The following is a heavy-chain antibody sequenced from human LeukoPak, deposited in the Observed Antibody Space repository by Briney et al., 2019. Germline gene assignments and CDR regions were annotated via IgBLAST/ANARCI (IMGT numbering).Heavy chain of an antibody. V-gene: IGHV3-48*03. CDR2: ISSSGSTI. D-gene: IGHD2-2*01. J-gene: IGHJ4*02. Sequence: PGGSLRLSCAASGFTFSSYEMNWVRQAPGKGVEWVSYISSSGSTIYYADSVKGRFTISRDNAKNSLYLQMNSLRAEDTAVYYCARGAQVVVVPAAAAAVNYWGQGTLVTVSS. CDR1: GFTFSSYE. CDR3: ARGAQVVVVPAAAAAVNY.